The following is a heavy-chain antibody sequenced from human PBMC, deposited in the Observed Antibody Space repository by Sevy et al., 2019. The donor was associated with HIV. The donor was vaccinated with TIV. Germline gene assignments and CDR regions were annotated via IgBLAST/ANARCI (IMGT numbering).Heavy chain of an antibody. J-gene: IGHJ6*03. Sequence: SETLSLTCTVSDGSISTTSYYGGWIRQPPGKGLEWIGSIYYTGDTYYHPSLWSRVTISVDMSKNQLSLKLSSVTAADTAIYYCARFVGYYYYMDVWGKGTTVTVSS. CDR2: IYYTGDT. D-gene: IGHD2-21*01. CDR1: DGSISTTSYY. V-gene: IGHV4-39*01. CDR3: ARFVGYYYYMDV.